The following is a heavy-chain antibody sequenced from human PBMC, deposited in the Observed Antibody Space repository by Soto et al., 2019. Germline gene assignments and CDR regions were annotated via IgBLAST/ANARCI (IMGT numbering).Heavy chain of an antibody. V-gene: IGHV4-34*01. CDR1: GGSFSGYY. CDR3: AGEREGWVATIGYYYYGMDV. Sequence: SETLSLTCAVYGGSFSGYYWSWIRQPPGKGLEWIGEINHSGSTNYNPDTSKNQFSLQLNSVTPEDTAVYYCAGEREGWVATIGYYYYGMDVWGQGTTVTVSS. D-gene: IGHD5-12*01. J-gene: IGHJ6*02. CDR2: INHSGST.